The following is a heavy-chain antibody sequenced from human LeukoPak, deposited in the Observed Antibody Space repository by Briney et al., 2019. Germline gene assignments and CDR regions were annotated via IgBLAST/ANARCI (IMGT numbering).Heavy chain of an antibody. Sequence: PGRSLRLSCAASGFTFSSYGMRWVRQAPGKGLEWVAVIWYDGSNKYYADSVKGRFTISRDNSKNALYLQMNSLRAEDTAVYYCARSEMWNDAFDIWGQGTKVTVSS. CDR2: IWYDGSNK. CDR1: GFTFSSYG. V-gene: IGHV3-33*01. D-gene: IGHD1-1*01. CDR3: ARSEMWNDAFDI. J-gene: IGHJ3*02.